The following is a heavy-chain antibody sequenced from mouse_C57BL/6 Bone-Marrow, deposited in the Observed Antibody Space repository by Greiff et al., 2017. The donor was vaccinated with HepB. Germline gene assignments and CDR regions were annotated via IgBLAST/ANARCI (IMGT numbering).Heavy chain of an antibody. CDR1: GFSLTSYG. CDR2: IWSGGST. CDR3: ARTGGSSYGYYFDY. V-gene: IGHV2-2*01. D-gene: IGHD1-1*01. J-gene: IGHJ2*01. Sequence: VQRVESGPGLVQPSQSLSITCTVSGFSLTSYGVHWVRQSPGKGLEWLGVIWSGGSTDYNAAFISRLSISKDNSKSQVFFKMNSLQADDTAIYYCARTGGSSYGYYFDYWGQGTTLTVSS.